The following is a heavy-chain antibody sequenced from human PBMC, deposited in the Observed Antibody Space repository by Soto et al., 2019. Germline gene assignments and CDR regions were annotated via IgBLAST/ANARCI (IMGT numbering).Heavy chain of an antibody. V-gene: IGHV4-59*01. D-gene: IGHD6-13*01. CDR1: GGTISSYY. CDR3: ARDLYSSSWYPTDGGYYGMDV. Sequence: SETLSLTCTVSGGTISSYYWSWIRQPPGKELEWIGYIYYSGSTNYNPSLKSRVTISVDTSKNQFSLKLSSVTAADTAVYYCARDLYSSSWYPTDGGYYGMDVWGQGTTVTVSS. CDR2: IYYSGST. J-gene: IGHJ6*02.